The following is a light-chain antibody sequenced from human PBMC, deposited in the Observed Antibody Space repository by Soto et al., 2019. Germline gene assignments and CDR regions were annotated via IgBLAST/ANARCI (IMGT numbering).Light chain of an antibody. Sequence: VLSHPPSPSRTPGHRITISCSGSSSNIGDNPVNWYQQLPGASPKLLIYINDQRPSGVPDRFSGSTSGTSASLAISGLQPEDEADYYCAAWDDSLNALFGTGTKVTVL. CDR3: AAWDDSLNAL. J-gene: IGLJ1*01. V-gene: IGLV1-44*01. CDR1: SSNIGDNP. CDR2: IND.